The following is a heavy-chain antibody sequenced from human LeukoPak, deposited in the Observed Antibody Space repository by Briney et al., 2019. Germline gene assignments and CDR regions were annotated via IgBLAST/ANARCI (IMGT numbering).Heavy chain of an antibody. CDR2: ISWNSGSI. CDR1: GFTFDDYA. V-gene: IGHV3-9*01. Sequence: TGGSLRLSCAASGFTFDDYAMHWVRQAPGKGLEWVSGISWNSGSIGYADSVKGRFTISRDNAKNSLYLQMNSLRAEDTALYYCAKAYTVTTHFDYWGQGTLVTVSS. J-gene: IGHJ4*02. CDR3: AKAYTVTTHFDY. D-gene: IGHD4-17*01.